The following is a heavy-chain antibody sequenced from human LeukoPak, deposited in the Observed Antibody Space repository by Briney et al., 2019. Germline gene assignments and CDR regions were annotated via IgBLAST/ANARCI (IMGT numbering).Heavy chain of an antibody. J-gene: IGHJ4*02. CDR1: GFTVSSNY. CDR2: IYSGGST. Sequence: GGSLRLSCAACGFTVSSNYMSWVRQAPGKGLEWVSVIYSGGSTYYADSVKGRFTISRDNSKNTLYLQMNSLRAEDTAVYYCARDKQDYDSSGYYDYWGQGTLVTVSS. CDR3: ARDKQDYDSSGYYDY. V-gene: IGHV3-66*01. D-gene: IGHD3-22*01.